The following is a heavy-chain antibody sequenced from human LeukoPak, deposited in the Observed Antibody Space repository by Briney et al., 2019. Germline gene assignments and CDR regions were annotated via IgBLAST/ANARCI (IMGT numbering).Heavy chain of an antibody. CDR1: GYTFNSYG. V-gene: IGHV1-18*01. J-gene: IGHJ4*02. CDR2: INPNSGGT. Sequence: ASVKVSCKASGYTFNSYGISWVRQAPGQGLEWMGWINPNSGGTNYAQRLQGRVTLTTDTSTSTAYMELRSLRSDDTAVYYCARDRGVGATTYFDYWGQGTLVTVSS. CDR3: ARDRGVGATTYFDY. D-gene: IGHD1-26*01.